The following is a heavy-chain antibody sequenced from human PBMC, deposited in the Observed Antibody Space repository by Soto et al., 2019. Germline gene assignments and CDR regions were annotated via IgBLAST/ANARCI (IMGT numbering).Heavy chain of an antibody. J-gene: IGHJ5*02. V-gene: IGHV4-59*01. Sequence: QVQLQESGPGLVKASETLFLTCTVSGGSMSGFFWSWIRQPPGKGLEWIGYIYYSGNTDYNPSLKSRLTISVDTSKNQFSLKLSSVTAADTAVYYCARGAAYSSSWAFDPWGQGTVVIVSS. CDR1: GGSMSGFF. CDR2: IYYSGNT. D-gene: IGHD6-13*01. CDR3: ARGAAYSSSWAFDP.